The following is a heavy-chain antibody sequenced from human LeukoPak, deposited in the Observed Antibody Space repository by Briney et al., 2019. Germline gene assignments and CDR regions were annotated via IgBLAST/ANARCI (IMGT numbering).Heavy chain of an antibody. CDR1: GFTFSNYA. CDR2: ISDSGGST. Sequence: GGSLRLSCAASGFTFSNYAMTWVRQAPGKGLEWVSAISDSGGSTYYADSVKGRFTISRDNSKNTLYLQMNSLRAEDTAVYYCARWPGYYDSSGFDYWGQGTLVTVSS. D-gene: IGHD3-22*01. J-gene: IGHJ4*02. CDR3: ARWPGYYDSSGFDY. V-gene: IGHV3-23*01.